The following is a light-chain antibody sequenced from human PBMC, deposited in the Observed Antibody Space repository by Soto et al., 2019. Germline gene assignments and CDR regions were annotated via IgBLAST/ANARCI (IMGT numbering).Light chain of an antibody. Sequence: QSVLTRSPSVSAAPGQQVTISCSGSSSNIGNNYVSWYQQLPGTAPKLLIYDNNKRPSGIPDRFSGSKSGTSGTLDITGLQTGDEADYYCATWDGSLPGEVFGGGTKVTVL. CDR1: SSNIGNNY. CDR3: ATWDGSLPGEV. J-gene: IGLJ2*01. CDR2: DNN. V-gene: IGLV1-51*01.